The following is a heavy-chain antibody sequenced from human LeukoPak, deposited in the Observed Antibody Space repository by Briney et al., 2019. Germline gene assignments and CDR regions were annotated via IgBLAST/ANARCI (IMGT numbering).Heavy chain of an antibody. CDR1: GFTFSNYA. CDR3: AKSDY. CDR2: IFTTGGT. Sequence: PGGSLRLSSAASGFTFSNYAMSWVRPAPGKGLDWVSTIFTTGGTNYAASVKGRFTISRDNSKTTLYLQMNSLTAEDTALYYCAKSDYWGQGTLVTVSS. V-gene: IGHV3-23*01. J-gene: IGHJ4*02.